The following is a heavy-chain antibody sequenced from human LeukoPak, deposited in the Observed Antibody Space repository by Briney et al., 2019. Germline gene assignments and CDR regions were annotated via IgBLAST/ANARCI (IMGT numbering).Heavy chain of an antibody. D-gene: IGHD3-9*01. V-gene: IGHV3-30*18. CDR1: GFTFTNYN. CDR3: ANFDGDSQAFHI. J-gene: IGHJ3*02. Sequence: LPGGSLRLSCAASGFTFTNYNMHWVRQTPGKGLQWVAAILYDGSKKYYADSVKGRFSVYRDNSDYTLYLEMNNLKTEDTALYSCANFDGDSQAFHIWGLGTLVTVSS. CDR2: ILYDGSKK.